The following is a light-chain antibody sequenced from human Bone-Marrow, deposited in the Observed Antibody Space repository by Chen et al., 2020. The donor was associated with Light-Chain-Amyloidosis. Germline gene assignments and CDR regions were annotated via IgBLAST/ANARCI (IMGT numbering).Light chain of an antibody. Sequence: SYVLTQPSSLSVAPGQPATTACGGKKIGSTSVHWYQQTPGQAPLLVVYDDSDRPSGIPERLSGSNSGNTATLTISRVEAGDEADYYCQVWDRSRDRPVFGGGTKLTVL. CDR3: QVWDRSRDRPV. V-gene: IGLV3-21*02. J-gene: IGLJ3*02. CDR1: KIGSTS. CDR2: DDS.